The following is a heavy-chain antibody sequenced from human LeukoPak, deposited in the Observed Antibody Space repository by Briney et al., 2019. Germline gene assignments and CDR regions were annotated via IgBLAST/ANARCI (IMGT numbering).Heavy chain of an antibody. Sequence: GGSLRLSCAASGFTFSSYAMSWVRQAPGKGLEWVSAISGSGGSTYYADSVKGRFTISRDNSKNTLYLQMSSLRAEDTAVYYCAKDRSLGISSYWGQGTLVTVSS. CDR3: AKDRSLGISSY. D-gene: IGHD7-27*01. J-gene: IGHJ4*02. CDR1: GFTFSSYA. CDR2: ISGSGGST. V-gene: IGHV3-23*01.